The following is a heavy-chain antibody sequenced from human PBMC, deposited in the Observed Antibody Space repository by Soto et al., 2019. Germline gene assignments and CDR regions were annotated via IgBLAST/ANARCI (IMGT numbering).Heavy chain of an antibody. CDR1: GGSFSGYY. D-gene: IGHD3-3*01. CDR3: ARHITIFGVATPYYYMDV. J-gene: IGHJ6*03. V-gene: IGHV4-34*01. CDR2: INHSGST. Sequence: QVQLQQWGAGLLKPSETLSLTCAVYGGSFSGYYWSWIRQPPGKGLEWIGEINHSGSTNYNPSLKSRVNISVDTSKNQFSLKLSSVTDADTAVYYCARHITIFGVATPYYYMDVWGKGTTVTVSS.